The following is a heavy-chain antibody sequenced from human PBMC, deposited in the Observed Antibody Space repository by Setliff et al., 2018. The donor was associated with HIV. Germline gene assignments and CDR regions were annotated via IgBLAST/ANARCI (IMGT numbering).Heavy chain of an antibody. D-gene: IGHD6-25*01. V-gene: IGHV4-61*02. CDR2: IYTSGST. Sequence: SETLSLTCTVSGGSISSGSYYWSWIRQPAGKGLEWIGRIYTSGSTNYNPSLKSRVTMSVDTSKNQFSLNPSSVTAADTAVYYCARGLDSAKIHYWGQGTLVTVSS. CDR1: GGSISSGSYY. J-gene: IGHJ4*02. CDR3: ARGLDSAKIHY.